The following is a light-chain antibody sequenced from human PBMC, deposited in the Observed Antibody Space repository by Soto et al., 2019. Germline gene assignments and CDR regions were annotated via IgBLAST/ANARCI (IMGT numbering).Light chain of an antibody. J-gene: IGLJ3*02. CDR3: ESWDDTLKGHV. Sequence: QSVLTQPPSVSATPGQKVTISCSGSSFNIGNNYVNWYQQVPGKAPKLLLYHDDLRPSGVSDRFSGSKSGTSASLAISGLQSEDEADYYCESWDDTLKGHVFGGGTKLTVL. CDR2: HDD. CDR1: SFNIGNNY. V-gene: IGLV1-36*01.